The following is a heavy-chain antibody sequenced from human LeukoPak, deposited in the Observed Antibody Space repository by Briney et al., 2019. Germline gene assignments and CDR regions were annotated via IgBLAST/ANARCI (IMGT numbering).Heavy chain of an antibody. CDR3: ARRSSWVDS. CDR1: GGSISSRSYY. V-gene: IGHV4-39*01. CDR2: IYSDGST. D-gene: IGHD6-13*01. Sequence: SETLSLTCIVSGGSISSRSYYWAWIRQSPGKGLEWIGNIYSDGSTYYSPSLKSRVTISVDTSKKQVSLKLGSVAAADTAVYYCARRSSWVDSWGQGTLVTVSS. J-gene: IGHJ4*02.